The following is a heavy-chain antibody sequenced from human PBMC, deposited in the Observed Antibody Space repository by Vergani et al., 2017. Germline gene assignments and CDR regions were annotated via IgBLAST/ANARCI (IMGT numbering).Heavy chain of an antibody. Sequence: QLQLQESDPGLVKPSETLSLTCTVSGGPIRSTFYYWGWIRQPPGKGLEWIGTIYYSGSTYYNPSLKSRVTISVDTSKNQFSLKLNSVTAADTAVYYCARHRGELVPGNYYYYYYMVGWG. J-gene: IGHJ6*03. D-gene: IGHD3-16*01. V-gene: IGHV4-39*01. CDR2: IYYSGST. CDR3: ARHRGELVPGNYYYYYYMVG. CDR1: GGPIRSTFYY.